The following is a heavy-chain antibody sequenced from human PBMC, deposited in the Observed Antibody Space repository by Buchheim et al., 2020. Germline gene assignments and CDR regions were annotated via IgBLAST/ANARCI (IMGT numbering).Heavy chain of an antibody. CDR2: IYWDDDK. Sequence: QITLKESGPTLMKPTQTLTLTCTYSGFSLNTRGVGVGWIRQPPGKALEWLALIYWDDDKRFRPSLMTSLTITTDTSKNQVVLKMTNMDSVDTATYYCARTYCGGDCLSYFYGTDVWGQGTT. V-gene: IGHV2-5*02. D-gene: IGHD2-21*02. CDR1: GFSLNTRGVG. J-gene: IGHJ6*02. CDR3: ARTYCGGDCLSYFYGTDV.